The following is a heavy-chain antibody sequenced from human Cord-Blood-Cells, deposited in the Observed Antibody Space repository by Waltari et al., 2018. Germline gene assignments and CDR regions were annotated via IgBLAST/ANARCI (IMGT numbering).Heavy chain of an antibody. J-gene: IGHJ4*02. CDR3: ARRGDGYNYFDY. CDR1: GYTFTGYY. CDR2: INPNSGGT. Sequence: QVQPVQSGAEVKKHGASVKVSCKASGYTFTGYYMPWGRQAPGQGLEWMGWINPNSGGTNYAQKFQGRVTMTRDTSISTAYMELSRLRSDDTAVYYCARRGDGYNYFDYWGQGTLVTVSS. V-gene: IGHV1-2*02. D-gene: IGHD5-12*01.